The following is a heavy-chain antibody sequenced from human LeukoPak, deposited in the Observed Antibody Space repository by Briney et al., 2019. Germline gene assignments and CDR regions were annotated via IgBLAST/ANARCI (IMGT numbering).Heavy chain of an antibody. D-gene: IGHD3-10*02. CDR2: INAGNGNT. J-gene: IGHJ4*02. CDR3: ARPMFSEGGYFVY. V-gene: IGHV1-3*01. Sequence: ASVKVSCKASGYTFTSYAMHWVRQAPGQRLEWMGWINAGNGNTKYSQKFQGRVTITRDTSASTAYMELSSLRSEDTAVYYCARPMFSEGGYFVYWGQGTLVTVSS. CDR1: GYTFTSYA.